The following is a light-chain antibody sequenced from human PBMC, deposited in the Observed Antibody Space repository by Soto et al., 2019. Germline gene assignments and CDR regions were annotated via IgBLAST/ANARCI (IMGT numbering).Light chain of an antibody. CDR3: QQSYSTPPT. CDR2: AAS. V-gene: IGKV1-39*01. CDR1: QSISSY. J-gene: IGKJ4*01. Sequence: DIQMTQSPSSLSASVGDRVSITCRASQSISSYLNWYQQKPGKAPKLLIYAASTLQSGVPSRFSGRGSGTEFTLTISSLQPEDFATYYCQQSYSTPPTFGGGTKVEIQ.